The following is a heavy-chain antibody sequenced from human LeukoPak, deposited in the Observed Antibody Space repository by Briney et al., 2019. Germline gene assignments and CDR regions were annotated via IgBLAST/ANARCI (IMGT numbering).Heavy chain of an antibody. CDR3: AKGGSWIQLWLADYFDY. J-gene: IGHJ4*02. D-gene: IGHD5-18*01. Sequence: GGSLRLSCAASRFTFSSYAMSWVRQAPGKGLEWVSAISGSGGSTYYADSVKGRFTISRDNSKNTLYLQMNSLRAEDTAVYYCAKGGSWIQLWLADYFDYWGQGTLVTVSS. V-gene: IGHV3-23*01. CDR2: ISGSGGST. CDR1: RFTFSSYA.